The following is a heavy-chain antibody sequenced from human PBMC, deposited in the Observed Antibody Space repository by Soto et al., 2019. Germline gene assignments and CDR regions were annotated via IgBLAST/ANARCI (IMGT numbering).Heavy chain of an antibody. Sequence: PGGSLSLSCAASGFTFSSYSMNWVRQAPGKGLEWVSSISTIGSYIYYADSVKGRFTISRDNAKNSLYLQMNSLRAEDTAVYYCARDNSITGTTFPGGDWFDPWGQGTLVTVSS. CDR3: ARDNSITGTTFPGGDWFDP. CDR2: ISTIGSYI. D-gene: IGHD1-7*01. CDR1: GFTFSSYS. J-gene: IGHJ5*02. V-gene: IGHV3-21*01.